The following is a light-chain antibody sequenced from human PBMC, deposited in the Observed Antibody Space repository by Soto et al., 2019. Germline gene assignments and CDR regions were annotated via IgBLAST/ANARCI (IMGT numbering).Light chain of an antibody. Sequence: QSVLTQTASVSWSPGQSITISCTGSSSDIGHYNYVSWYQQYPGKAPKLMIYGVRNRPSGISNRFSGSKSANTASLTISGLQADDEADYYCSSYTSTSSYVYGTGTKVTVL. CDR3: SSYTSTSSYV. V-gene: IGLV2-14*01. J-gene: IGLJ1*01. CDR2: GVR. CDR1: SSDIGHYNY.